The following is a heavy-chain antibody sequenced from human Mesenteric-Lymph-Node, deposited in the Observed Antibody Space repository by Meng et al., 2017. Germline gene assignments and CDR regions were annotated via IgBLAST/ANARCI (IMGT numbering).Heavy chain of an antibody. J-gene: IGHJ4*02. CDR2: IIPIFGTA. Sequence: SVKVSCKASGGTFSSYAISWVRQAPGQGLEWMGGIIPIFGTANYAQKFQGRVTITADKSTSTAYMELSSLRSEDTAVYYCARVDVGTNTAITHWDQGTLVTVSS. V-gene: IGHV1-69*06. CDR3: ARVDVGTNTAITH. CDR1: GGTFSSYA. D-gene: IGHD5-18*01.